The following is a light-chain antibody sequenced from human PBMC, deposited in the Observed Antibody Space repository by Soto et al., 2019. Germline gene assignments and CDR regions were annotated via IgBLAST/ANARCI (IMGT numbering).Light chain of an antibody. CDR3: QAWDSVTANVV. CDR1: KLRDKF. CDR2: QNN. Sequence: SYELTQTPSVSVSPGQTATITCSGDKLRDKFVTWYQQRPGQSPDLVIHQNNKRPSGIPERFSGSKSENTATLTISGTQAMDETAYYCQAWDSVTANVVFGGGTKLTVL. J-gene: IGLJ2*01. V-gene: IGLV3-1*01.